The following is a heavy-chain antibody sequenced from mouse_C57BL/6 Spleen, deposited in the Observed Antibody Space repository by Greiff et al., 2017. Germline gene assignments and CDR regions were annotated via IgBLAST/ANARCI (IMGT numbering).Heavy chain of an antibody. J-gene: IGHJ4*01. V-gene: IGHV1-7*01. Sequence: QVQLQQSGAELAKPGASVKLSCKASGYTFTSYWMHWVKQRPGQGLEGIGYINPSSGYTKYNQKFKDKATLTADKSSSTAYMQLSSLTYEDSAVYYCAKSLNNYGSSHAMDYWGQGTSVTVSS. CDR1: GYTFTSYW. D-gene: IGHD1-1*01. CDR3: AKSLNNYGSSHAMDY. CDR2: INPSSGYT.